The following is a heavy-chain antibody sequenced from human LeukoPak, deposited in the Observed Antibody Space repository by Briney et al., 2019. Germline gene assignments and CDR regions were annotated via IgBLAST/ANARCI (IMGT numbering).Heavy chain of an antibody. D-gene: IGHD1-26*01. CDR3: AKGTYPWELLFGY. Sequence: PGGSLRLSCAASGFTFDDYGMSWVRQAPGKGLEWVSGINWNGGSTGYADSVKGRFTISRDNSKNSLYLQMNSLRTEDTALYYCAKGTYPWELLFGYWGQGTLVTVSS. CDR2: INWNGGST. CDR1: GFTFDDYG. V-gene: IGHV3-20*04. J-gene: IGHJ4*02.